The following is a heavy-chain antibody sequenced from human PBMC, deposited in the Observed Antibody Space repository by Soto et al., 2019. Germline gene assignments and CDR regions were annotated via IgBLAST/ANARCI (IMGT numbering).Heavy chain of an antibody. V-gene: IGHV3-23*01. D-gene: IGHD3-3*01. CDR2: ISGSGGST. CDR3: AIQLLRFLEAQAD. Sequence: EVQLLESGGGLVQPGGSLRLSCAASGFTFSSYAMSWVRQPPGKGLEWVSAISGSGGSTYYADSVKGRFTISRDNSKNTLYLQMNRLRAEDTAVYYCAIQLLRFLEAQADWGQGTMVTGSS. CDR1: GFTFSSYA. J-gene: IGHJ4*01.